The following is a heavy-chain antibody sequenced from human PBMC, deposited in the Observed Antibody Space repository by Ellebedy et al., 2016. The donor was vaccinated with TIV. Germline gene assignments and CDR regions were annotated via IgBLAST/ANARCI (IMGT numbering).Heavy chain of an antibody. CDR3: ARGQAVAGSHFDY. D-gene: IGHD6-19*01. Sequence: PGGSLRLSCAASGFSFSDYYMSWIRQVPGTGLEWLSYISSSGSDTNYADSVKGRFTISRDTAKNSLYLEMNSLKVEDTAVYYCARGQAVAGSHFDYWGQGTLVTVSS. J-gene: IGHJ4*02. CDR2: ISSSGSDT. CDR1: GFSFSDYY. V-gene: IGHV3-11*06.